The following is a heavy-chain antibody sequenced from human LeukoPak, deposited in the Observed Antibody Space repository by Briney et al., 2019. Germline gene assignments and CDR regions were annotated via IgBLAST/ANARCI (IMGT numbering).Heavy chain of an antibody. CDR1: GFTFSDYY. CDR2: IGYSGSTI. J-gene: IGHJ4*02. D-gene: IGHD5-24*01. Sequence: GGSLRLSCAASGFTFSDYYMSWIRQAPGKGLEWVSYIGYSGSTIYYADSAKGRFTISRDNAKNSLYLQMNSLRAEDTAVYYCAEMATGLGYFDYWGQGTLVTVSS. V-gene: IGHV3-11*01. CDR3: AEMATGLGYFDY.